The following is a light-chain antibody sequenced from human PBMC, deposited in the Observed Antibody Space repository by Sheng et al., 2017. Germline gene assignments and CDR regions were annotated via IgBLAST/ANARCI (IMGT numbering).Light chain of an antibody. V-gene: IGKV3-20*01. J-gene: IGKJ2*01. CDR3: QRYSTSPPYT. CDR1: QSVVNNY. CDR2: DAS. Sequence: EIVLTQSPGTLSLSPGERATLSCRASQSVVNNYLAWYQQKPGQAPRLLIHDASSRATGIPDRFSGSGSGTDFTLTISRLEPEDFAVYYCQRYSTSPPYTFGQGTRLEI.